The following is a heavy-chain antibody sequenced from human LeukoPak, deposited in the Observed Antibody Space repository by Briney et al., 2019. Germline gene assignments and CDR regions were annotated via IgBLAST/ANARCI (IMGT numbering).Heavy chain of an antibody. CDR1: GGSFSGYY. J-gene: IGHJ4*02. CDR3: ARRRGVPLSYLDY. Sequence: PSETLALTCAVYGGSFSGYYWSWIPQPPGKGLEWIGEINHSGSTNYNPSLKSRVTISVDTSKNQFSLMLSSVTAADTAVYYCARRRGVPLSYLDYWGQGTLVTVSS. D-gene: IGHD3-10*01. CDR2: INHSGST. V-gene: IGHV4-34*01.